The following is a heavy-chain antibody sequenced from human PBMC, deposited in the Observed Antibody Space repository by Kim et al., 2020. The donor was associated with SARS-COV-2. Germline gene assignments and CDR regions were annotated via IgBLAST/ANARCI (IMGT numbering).Heavy chain of an antibody. CDR3: ARDSEGSVVIIPASNYFDY. V-gene: IGHV3-7*01. D-gene: IGHD2-2*01. J-gene: IGHJ4*02. CDR1: GFTFSSYW. CDR2: IKQDGSEK. Sequence: GGSLRLSCAASGFTFSSYWMSWVRQAPGKGLEWVANIKQDGSEKYYVDSVKGRFTISRDNAKNSLYLQMNSLRAEDTAVYYCARDSEGSVVIIPASNYFDYWGQGTLVTVSS.